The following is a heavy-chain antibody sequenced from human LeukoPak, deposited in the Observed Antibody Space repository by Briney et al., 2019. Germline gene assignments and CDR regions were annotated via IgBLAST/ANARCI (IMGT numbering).Heavy chain of an antibody. CDR1: GGSISSGSYY. CDR2: IYTSGGT. V-gene: IGHV4-61*02. CDR3: AREGHDFWSAYKSGWFDP. D-gene: IGHD3-3*01. J-gene: IGHJ5*02. Sequence: PSQTLSLTCTVSGGSISSGSYYWSWIRQPAGKGLEWIGRIYTSGGTNYNPSLKSRVTISVDTSKNQFSLKLSSVTAADTAVYYCAREGHDFWSAYKSGWFDPWGQGTLVTVSS.